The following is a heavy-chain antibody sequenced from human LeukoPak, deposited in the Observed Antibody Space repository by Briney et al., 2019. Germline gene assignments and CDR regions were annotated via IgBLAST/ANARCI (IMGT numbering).Heavy chain of an antibody. J-gene: IGHJ5*02. CDR2: VFYNGDT. Sequence: SETLSLTCAVSGGSIIISGYYWAWIRQPPGKGLEWIGSVFYNGDTYYNPSLRSRVTISVDTSKNQFSLTLNSVTAADTAVYYCARDSMRIQTGTTPWGQGTLVTVSS. CDR3: ARDSMRIQTGTTP. D-gene: IGHD1-1*01. V-gene: IGHV4-39*07. CDR1: GGSIIISGYY.